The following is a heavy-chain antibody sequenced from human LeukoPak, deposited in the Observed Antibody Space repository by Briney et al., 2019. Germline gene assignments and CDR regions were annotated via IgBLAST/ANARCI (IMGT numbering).Heavy chain of an antibody. CDR3: AKDGQSFNSMYDYFDS. J-gene: IGHJ4*02. V-gene: IGHV3-23*01. Sequence: GGSLRLSCSASGFTFRNFAISWVRQAPGKGLEWVSSIGGGDTHYADSVKGRFTISRDDSRSTVDLQMSSLRAEDTAVYFCAKDGQSFNSMYDYFDSWGQGTLVTVSS. CDR2: IGGGDT. CDR1: GFTFRNFA. D-gene: IGHD2-8*01.